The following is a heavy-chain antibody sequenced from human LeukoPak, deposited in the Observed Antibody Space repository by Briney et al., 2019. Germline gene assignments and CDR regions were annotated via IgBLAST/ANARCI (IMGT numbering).Heavy chain of an antibody. V-gene: IGHV4-34*01. D-gene: IGHD3-10*01. CDR3: ARHYGSGSLHNWFDP. Sequence: SETLSLTCAVYGGSFSGYYWSWIRQPPGKGLEWIGEINHSGSTNYNPSLKSRVTISVDTSKNQFSLKLSSVTAADTAVYYCARHYGSGSLHNWFDPWGQGTLVTVSS. CDR1: GGSFSGYY. CDR2: INHSGST. J-gene: IGHJ5*02.